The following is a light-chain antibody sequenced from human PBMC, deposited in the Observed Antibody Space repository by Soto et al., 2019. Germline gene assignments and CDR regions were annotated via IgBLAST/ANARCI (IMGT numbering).Light chain of an antibody. CDR3: QQCGNSWT. CDR1: QRFSNS. Sequence: EIVLTQSPATLSLSPGERATLSCRASQRFSNSLAWYQQRPGQAPRLLIYGTSNRATGIPARFSGSGSGTDFTLTINSLEPEDFAVYYCQQCGNSWTFGQGTKVEI. V-gene: IGKV3-11*01. CDR2: GTS. J-gene: IGKJ1*01.